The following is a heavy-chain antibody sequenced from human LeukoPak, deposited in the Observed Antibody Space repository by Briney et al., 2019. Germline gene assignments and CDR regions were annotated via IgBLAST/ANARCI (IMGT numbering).Heavy chain of an antibody. V-gene: IGHV1-3*01. Sequence: ASVKVSCKASGYTFTSYAMHWVRQAPGQRLEWIGCINAGNGNTKYSQKFQGRVTITRGTSASTAYMELSSLRSEDTAVYYCARGYCSGGSGYPRHSYNWFDPWGQGTLVTVSS. CDR2: INAGNGNT. CDR1: GYTFTSYA. CDR3: ARGYCSGGSGYPRHSYNWFDP. D-gene: IGHD2-15*01. J-gene: IGHJ5*02.